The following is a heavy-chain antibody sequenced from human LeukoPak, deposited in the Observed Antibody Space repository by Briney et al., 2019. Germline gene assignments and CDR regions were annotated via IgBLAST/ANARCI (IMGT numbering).Heavy chain of an antibody. CDR2: IGTAGDT. CDR1: GFTFSSYG. CDR3: ARTSGSHYEFDY. D-gene: IGHD1-26*01. J-gene: IGHJ4*02. V-gene: IGHV3-13*04. Sequence: GGSLRLSCAASGFTFSSYGMHWVRQATGKGLEWVSAIGTAGDTYYPGSVKGRFTISRENAKNSLYLQMNSLRAGDTAVYYCARTSGSHYEFDYWGQGTLVTVSS.